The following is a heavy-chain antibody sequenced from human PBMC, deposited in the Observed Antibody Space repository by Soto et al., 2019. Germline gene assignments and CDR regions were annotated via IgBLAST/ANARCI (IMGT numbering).Heavy chain of an antibody. Sequence: QVQLVESGGGVVQPGRSLRLSCAASGFTFSSYAMHWVRQAPGKGLEWVAVISYDGSNKYYADSVKGRFTISRDNSKNTLYLQMNSLRAEDTAVYYCARVPSSSNWGSYYFDYWGQGTLVTVSS. CDR1: GFTFSSYA. CDR3: ARVPSSSNWGSYYFDY. J-gene: IGHJ4*02. D-gene: IGHD7-27*01. CDR2: ISYDGSNK. V-gene: IGHV3-30-3*01.